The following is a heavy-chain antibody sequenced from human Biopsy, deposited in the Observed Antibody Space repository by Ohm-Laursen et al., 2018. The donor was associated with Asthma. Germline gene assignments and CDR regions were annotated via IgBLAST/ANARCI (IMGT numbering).Heavy chain of an antibody. CDR3: ARTYYDFLTGQVKDVFGV. CDR1: GYNFISFA. V-gene: IGHV1-3*04. D-gene: IGHD3-9*01. CDR2: VNTGNGDT. Sequence: SVKVSCKASGYNFISFAIHWVRQAPGQRLEWMGWVNTGNGDTKYSQKFQARVTITRDTSASTAYMELRSLRSEDTATYYCARTYYDFLTGQVKDVFGVWGQGTMVTVSS. J-gene: IGHJ3*01.